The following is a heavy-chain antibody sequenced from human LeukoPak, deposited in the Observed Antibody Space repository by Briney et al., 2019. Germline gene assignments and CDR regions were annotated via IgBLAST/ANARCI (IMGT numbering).Heavy chain of an antibody. CDR2: ISVYNGNT. CDR3: ARVGYCNTTSCYSSPPRYHYYYYGMDV. CDR1: GYTFSTYG. Sequence: ASVKVSCKASGYTFSTYGINWVRQAPGQGLEWMGWISVYNGNTNYPQKFQTRVTMTTDTSTNTAYMELRSLRSDDRAVYYCARVGYCNTTSCYSSPPRYHYYYYGMDVWGQGTTVTVSS. J-gene: IGHJ6*02. D-gene: IGHD2-2*01. V-gene: IGHV1-18*01.